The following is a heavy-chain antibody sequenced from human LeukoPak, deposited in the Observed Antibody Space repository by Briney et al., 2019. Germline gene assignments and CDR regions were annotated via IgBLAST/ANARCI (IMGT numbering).Heavy chain of an antibody. CDR2: INPNSGGT. CDR3: ARGQGTVTTGNFDY. V-gene: IGHV1-2*04. CDR1: GYTFTSYY. J-gene: IGHJ4*02. D-gene: IGHD4-17*01. Sequence: ASVKVSCKASGYTFTSYYMHWVRQAPGQGLEWMGWINPNSGGTNYAQKFQGWVTMTRDMSINTAYMELSRLRSDDTAVYYCARGQGTVTTGNFDYWGQGTLVTVSS.